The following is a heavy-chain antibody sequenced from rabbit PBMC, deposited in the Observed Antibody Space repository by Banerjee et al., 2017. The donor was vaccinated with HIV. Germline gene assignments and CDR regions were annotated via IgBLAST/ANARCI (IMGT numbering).Heavy chain of an antibody. CDR2: INVGDGGT. Sequence: QQQLEESGGGLVKPEGSLTLTCTASGFSFTNKYVMCWVRQAPGKGLEWIGCINVGDGGTAYASWAKGRFTISKTSSTTVTLQMTSLTAADTATYFCANYYSVGYTVYGYATGWGPGTLVTVS. CDR3: ANYYSVGYTVYGYATG. J-gene: IGHJ4*01. CDR1: GFSFTNKYV. D-gene: IGHD6-1*01. V-gene: IGHV1S45*01.